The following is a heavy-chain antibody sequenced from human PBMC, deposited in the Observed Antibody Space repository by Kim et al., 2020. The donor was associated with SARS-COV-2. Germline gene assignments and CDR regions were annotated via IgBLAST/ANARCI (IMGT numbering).Heavy chain of an antibody. Sequence: ASVKVSCKASGYTFTNYAIHWVRQAPGQRLEWMGWLNAGNDNTKYSQKFQGRVTITSDTSASIAYMELSSLGSEDTAVYFCARAKLRYFDWLYRREVGYYGMDVWGQGTTVTVSS. CDR1: GYTFTNYA. CDR3: ARAKLRYFDWLYRREVGYYGMDV. J-gene: IGHJ6*02. D-gene: IGHD3-9*01. CDR2: LNAGNDNT. V-gene: IGHV1-3*01.